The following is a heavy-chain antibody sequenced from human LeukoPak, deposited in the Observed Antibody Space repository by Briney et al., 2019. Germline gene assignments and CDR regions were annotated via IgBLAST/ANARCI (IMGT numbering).Heavy chain of an antibody. CDR2: INGSGGST. J-gene: IGHJ3*02. CDR1: GFTFSSYA. V-gene: IGHV3-23*01. CDR3: AKATNYDFWSGDRYAFDI. Sequence: PGGSLRLSCAASGFTFSSYAMSWVRQAPGKGLEWVSAINGSGGSTYYADSVKGRFTISRDNSKNTLYLQMNSLRAEDTAVYYCAKATNYDFWSGDRYAFDIWGQGTMVTVSS. D-gene: IGHD3-3*01.